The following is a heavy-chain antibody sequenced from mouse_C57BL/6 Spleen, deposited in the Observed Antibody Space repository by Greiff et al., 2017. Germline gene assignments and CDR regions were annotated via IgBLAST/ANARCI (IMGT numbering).Heavy chain of an antibody. CDR2: IHPNSGST. Sequence: VQLQQSGAELVKPGASVKLSCKASGYTFTSYWMHWVKQRPGQGLEWIGMIHPNSGSTNYNEKFKSKATLTVDKSSSTAYMQLSSLTSEDSAVYYCARYGSSRIDVWGTGTTVTVSS. J-gene: IGHJ1*03. V-gene: IGHV1-64*01. CDR1: GYTFTSYW. CDR3: ARYGSSRIDV. D-gene: IGHD1-1*01.